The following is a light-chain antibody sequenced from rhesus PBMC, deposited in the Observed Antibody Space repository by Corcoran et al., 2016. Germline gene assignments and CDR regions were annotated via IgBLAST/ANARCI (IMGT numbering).Light chain of an antibody. J-gene: IGKJ2*01. CDR3: LQGYRTPYS. CDR2: AAS. CDR1: QGISDY. Sequence: DIQMTQSPSSLSASVGDRVTITCRASQGISDYLSWYQQKPGKDHKRLIYAASSLESGVPSRFSGSGSVTDFTLTISSLQPEEFAAYYCLQGYRTPYSFGQGTKVEIK. V-gene: IGKV1-36*02.